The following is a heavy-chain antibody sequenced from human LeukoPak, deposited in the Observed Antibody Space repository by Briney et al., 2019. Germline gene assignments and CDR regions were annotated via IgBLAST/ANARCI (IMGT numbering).Heavy chain of an antibody. Sequence: SETLSLTCAVYGGSFSGYYWSWIRQPPGKGLEWIGEINHSGSTNYNPSLKSRVTISVDTSKNQFSLKLSSVTAADTAVYYCARGLYYYGSGRPYNWFDPWGQGTLVTVSS. CDR1: GGSFSGYY. J-gene: IGHJ5*02. CDR2: INHSGST. CDR3: ARGLYYYGSGRPYNWFDP. D-gene: IGHD3-10*01. V-gene: IGHV4-34*01.